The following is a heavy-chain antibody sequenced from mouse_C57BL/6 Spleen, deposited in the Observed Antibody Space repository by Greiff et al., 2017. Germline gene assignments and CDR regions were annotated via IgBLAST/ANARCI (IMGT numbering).Heavy chain of an antibody. V-gene: IGHV1-66*01. CDR1: GYSFTSYY. J-gene: IGHJ4*01. D-gene: IGHD1-1*01. Sequence: VHLVESGPELVKPGASVKISCKASGYSFTSYYIHWVKQRPGQGLEWIGWIYPGSGNTKYNEKFKGKATLTADTSSSTAYMQLSSLTSEDSAVYYCARDGSSYDYAMDYWGQGTSVTVSS. CDR3: ARDGSSYDYAMDY. CDR2: IYPGSGNT.